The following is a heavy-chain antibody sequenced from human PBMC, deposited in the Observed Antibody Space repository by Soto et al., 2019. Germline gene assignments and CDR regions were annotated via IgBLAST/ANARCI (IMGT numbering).Heavy chain of an antibody. CDR1: GGSISGTTYS. Sequence: QLQLQESGSGLVKPSQTLSLTCAVSGGSISGTTYSWSWIRQPPGKGLEWIGYIYDSGNTYYNPSLKSQFSMSVDRSKNQFSLQLSSVTAADTAVYYCARGPGAAAGHSNFDYWGQGALVTVSS. J-gene: IGHJ4*02. V-gene: IGHV4-30-2*01. CDR3: ARGPGAAAGHSNFDY. CDR2: IYDSGNT. D-gene: IGHD6-13*01.